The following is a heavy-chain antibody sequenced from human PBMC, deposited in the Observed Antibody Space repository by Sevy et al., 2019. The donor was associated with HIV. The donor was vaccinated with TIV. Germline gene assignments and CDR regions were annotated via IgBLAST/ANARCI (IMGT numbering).Heavy chain of an antibody. D-gene: IGHD2-15*01. J-gene: IGHJ4*02. CDR1: GFTFNNYA. CDR2: ISGSGGGT. CDR3: AKLIVVVVAPGSRFDF. Sequence: GGSLRLSCAASGFTFNNYAMGWVRQAPGKGLEWVSVISGSGGGTNYADSVKGRFTISRDNSKNTLYLQMNSLRDEDTAVYYCAKLIVVVVAPGSRFDFWGQGALVTVSS. V-gene: IGHV3-23*01.